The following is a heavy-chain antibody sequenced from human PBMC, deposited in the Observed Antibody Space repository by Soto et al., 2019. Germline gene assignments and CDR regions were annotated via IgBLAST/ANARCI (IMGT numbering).Heavy chain of an antibody. D-gene: IGHD3-10*01. CDR1: GYSFTSYW. CDR3: ARRMSYYGPEYGMDV. V-gene: IGHV5-51*01. CDR2: ICPGDSDT. J-gene: IGHJ6*02. Sequence: GESLKISCKGSGYSFTSYWIGWVRQMPGKGLEWMGIICPGDSDTRYSPSFQGQVTISADKSISTAYLQWSSLKASDTAMYYCARRMSYYGPEYGMDVWGQGTTVTVSS.